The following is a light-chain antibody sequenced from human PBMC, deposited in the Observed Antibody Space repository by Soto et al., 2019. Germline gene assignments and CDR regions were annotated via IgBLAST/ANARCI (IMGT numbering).Light chain of an antibody. CDR1: KSVCGD. J-gene: IGKJ5*01. V-gene: IGKV3-15*01. CDR2: GAS. Sequence: EIVLTQSPGTLSLTPGQGASLSCRASKSVCGDLAWYQQKPGQAPRLLIYGASSRATGIPARFSGSGSGTEFALTISSLQSEDFAVYYCQQYYDWPITFGQGTRLEIK. CDR3: QQYYDWPIT.